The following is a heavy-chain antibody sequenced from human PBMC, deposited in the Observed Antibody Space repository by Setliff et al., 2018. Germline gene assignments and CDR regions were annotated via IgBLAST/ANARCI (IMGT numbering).Heavy chain of an antibody. CDR2: IYIGGSA. D-gene: IGHD5-18*01. J-gene: IGHJ4*02. CDR1: GGSISSYY. Sequence: PSETLSLTCTVSGGSISSYYWSWIRQPAGKGLEWIGHIYIGGSANYNPSLKSRVTMSIDTSKNQFSLKLNSVTAADTAVYYCARALYSYDFDYWGQGTLVTVSS. V-gene: IGHV4-4*07. CDR3: ARALYSYDFDY.